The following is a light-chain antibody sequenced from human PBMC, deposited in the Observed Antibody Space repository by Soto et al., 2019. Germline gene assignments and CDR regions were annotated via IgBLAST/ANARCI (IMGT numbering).Light chain of an antibody. V-gene: IGLV2-23*01. CDR3: CSYAGTDTYV. CDR2: EGS. CDR1: SSDVGSYSL. Sequence: QSALTQPASVSGSPGQSITISCTGTSSDVGSYSLVSWYQQHPGKAPKLMIYEGSKWPSGVSNRFSGSKSGNTASLTISGLQAEDEADYYCCSYAGTDTYVFGTGTKLTVL. J-gene: IGLJ1*01.